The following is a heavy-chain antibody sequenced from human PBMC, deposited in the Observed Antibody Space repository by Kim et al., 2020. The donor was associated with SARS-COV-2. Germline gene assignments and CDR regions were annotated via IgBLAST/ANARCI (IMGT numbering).Heavy chain of an antibody. CDR2: ISGSGGST. V-gene: IGHV3-23*01. Sequence: GGSLRLSCAASGFTFSSYAMSWVRQAPGKGLEWVSAISGSGGSTYYADSVKGRFTISRDNSKNTLYLQMNSLRAEDTAVYYCAKGRLRYFDWLPAETADAFDIWGQGTMVTVSS. J-gene: IGHJ3*02. CDR1: GFTFSSYA. D-gene: IGHD3-9*01. CDR3: AKGRLRYFDWLPAETADAFDI.